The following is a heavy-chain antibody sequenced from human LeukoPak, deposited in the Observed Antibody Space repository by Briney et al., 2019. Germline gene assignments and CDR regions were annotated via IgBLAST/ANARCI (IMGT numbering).Heavy chain of an antibody. V-gene: IGHV3-23*01. CDR3: AKGLYSYVESLADY. J-gene: IGHJ4*02. CDR2: ISGDGSSA. D-gene: IGHD5-18*01. CDR1: GFTLSNSA. Sequence: PGGSLRLSCAASGFTLSNSAMTWVRQAPGEGLEWVSVISGDGSSAYYTDSVKGRFTVSRDNSKNTLYLQMNSLRVEDTALYYCAKGLYSYVESLADYWGQGTLVTVSS.